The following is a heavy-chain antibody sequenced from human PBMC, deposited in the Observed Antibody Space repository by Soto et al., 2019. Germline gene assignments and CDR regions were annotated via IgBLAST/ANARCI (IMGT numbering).Heavy chain of an antibody. J-gene: IGHJ4*02. V-gene: IGHV4-39*01. CDR1: GASIINSGHY. CDR3: ARHRTSSWYYFFDY. CDR2: IYYSGST. Sequence: PSETLSLTCTVSGASIINSGHYWGWIRQPPGKGLEWIGSIYYSGSTYYNPSLKSRVTISVDTSKNQFSLKLSSVTAADTAVYYCARHRTSSWYYFFDYWGQGTLVTVSS. D-gene: IGHD6-13*01.